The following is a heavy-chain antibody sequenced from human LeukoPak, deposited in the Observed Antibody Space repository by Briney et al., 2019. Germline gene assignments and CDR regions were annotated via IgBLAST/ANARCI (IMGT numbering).Heavy chain of an antibody. CDR3: ARDLGRDGYTHDAFDI. V-gene: IGHV4-34*01. CDR1: GGSFSGYF. CDR2: INHSGST. D-gene: IGHD5-24*01. J-gene: IGHJ3*02. Sequence: KTSETLSLTCEVYGGSFSGYFWSWIRQPPGKGLEWIGEINHSGSTNYNPSLKSRVTISVDTSKNQFSLKLSSVTAADTAVYYCARDLGRDGYTHDAFDIWGQGTMVTVSS.